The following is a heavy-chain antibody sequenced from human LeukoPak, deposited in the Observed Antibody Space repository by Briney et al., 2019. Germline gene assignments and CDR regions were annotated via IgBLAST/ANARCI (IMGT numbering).Heavy chain of an antibody. CDR2: IWYDGSNQ. CDR3: AKGDSYDPVEH. CDR1: RFTFSSYG. Sequence: PGRSLRLSCTASRFTFSSYGMHWVRQAPGKGLEWVAVIWYDGSNQQYADSVKDRFAITRDNSGNTVFLQMNSLRPEDTAVYYCAKGDSYDPVEHWGLGTLVTVSS. D-gene: IGHD3-16*01. V-gene: IGHV3-33*06. J-gene: IGHJ1*01.